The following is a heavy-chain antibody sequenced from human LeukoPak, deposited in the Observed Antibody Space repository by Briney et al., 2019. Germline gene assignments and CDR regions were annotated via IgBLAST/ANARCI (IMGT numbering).Heavy chain of an antibody. J-gene: IGHJ4*02. D-gene: IGHD2-15*01. V-gene: IGHV4-59*01. Sequence: SETLSLTCTVSGGSISGYYWSWIRQPPGKGLEWIGHIYDSATTASNPSLKSRVTISVDTSQSQFSLRLSSVTAADTAIYYCARDCGGGCYSGFDYWGQGALVTVSS. CDR2: IYDSATT. CDR3: ARDCGGGCYSGFDY. CDR1: GGSISGYY.